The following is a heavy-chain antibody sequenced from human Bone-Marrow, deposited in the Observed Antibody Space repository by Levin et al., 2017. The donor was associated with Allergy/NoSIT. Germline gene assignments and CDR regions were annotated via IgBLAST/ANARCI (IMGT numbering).Heavy chain of an antibody. CDR1: GFTFRNFG. CDR3: ARRLVPAGQSHYGMDV. Sequence: SCAASGFTFRNFGMHWVRQAPGKGLEWVAIIWYDGSYKYYADSVKGRFTISRDNSRDTLYLQMNGLRAEDTAVYYCARRLVPAGQSHYGMDVWGQGTRVIVSS. CDR2: IWYDGSYK. D-gene: IGHD1-26*01. V-gene: IGHV3-33*03. J-gene: IGHJ6*02.